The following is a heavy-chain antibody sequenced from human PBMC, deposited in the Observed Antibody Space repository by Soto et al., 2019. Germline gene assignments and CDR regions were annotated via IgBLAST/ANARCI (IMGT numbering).Heavy chain of an antibody. J-gene: IGHJ6*02. CDR3: ANSRGGTFLGYHGMDI. D-gene: IGHD3-16*01. CDR2: IIPVFGRV. Sequence: QVQLVQSGPEVKKTGTSVKVSCKASGGSFSSRAISWVRQAPGQGLEWMGGIIPVFGRVNYAEKFQDRVTITADESTGTAYMELSSLKSEDTALYYCANSRGGTFLGYHGMDIWARGPRSPSP. V-gene: IGHV1-69*01. CDR1: GGSFSSRA.